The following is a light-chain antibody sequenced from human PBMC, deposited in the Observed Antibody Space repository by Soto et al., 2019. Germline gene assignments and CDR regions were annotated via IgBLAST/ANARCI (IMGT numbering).Light chain of an antibody. V-gene: IGKV3-11*01. CDR2: DAS. CDR1: QSVSSY. Sequence: EIVLTQSPATLSLSPGERATLSCRASQSVSSYLAWYQQKPGQAPRLLIYDASNRATGIPARFSGSGSGTDFTLTISSLEPEDFEVYYGQQRSNWPPVFGQGTKLEIK. CDR3: QQRSNWPPV. J-gene: IGKJ2*01.